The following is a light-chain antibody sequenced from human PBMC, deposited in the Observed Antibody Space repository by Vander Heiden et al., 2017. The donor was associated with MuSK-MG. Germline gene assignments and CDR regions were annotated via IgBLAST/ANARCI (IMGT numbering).Light chain of an antibody. V-gene: IGKV2-28*01. CDR3: RQSLQTPKT. Sequence: IVMTQSPLSLPVTPGEPASISCRSSQSLLHSNGYNYLDWYLQKPGQSPQLLIYLGSNRASGVPDRFSGSGSGTDFTLKISRVDAEDVGVYYCRQSLQTPKTFGQGTKVEIK. CDR1: QSLLHSNGYNY. CDR2: LGS. J-gene: IGKJ1*01.